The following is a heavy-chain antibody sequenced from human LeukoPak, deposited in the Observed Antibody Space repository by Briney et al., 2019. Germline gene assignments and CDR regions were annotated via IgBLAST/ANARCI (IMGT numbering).Heavy chain of an antibody. V-gene: IGHV1-69*05. CDR2: IIPIFGTA. CDR1: GGTFSSYA. Sequence: GASVKVSCKASGGTFSSYAISWVRQAPGQGLEWMGGIIPIFGTANYAQRFQGRVTMTRDTSISTAYMELSRLRSDDTAVYYCAREVDSSSDYWGQGTLVTVSS. CDR3: AREVDSSSDY. J-gene: IGHJ4*02. D-gene: IGHD6-6*01.